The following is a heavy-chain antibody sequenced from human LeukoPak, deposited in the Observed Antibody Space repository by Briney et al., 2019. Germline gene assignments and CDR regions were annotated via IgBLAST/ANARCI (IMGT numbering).Heavy chain of an antibody. Sequence: SETLSLTCAVSGYSISSGYYWGWIRQPPGKGPEWIGSIYHSGSTYYNPSLKSRVTISVDTSKNQLSLKLSSVTAADTAVYYCAREAVAGNNFDYWGQGTLVTVSS. CDR2: IYHSGST. D-gene: IGHD6-19*01. CDR3: AREAVAGNNFDY. CDR1: GYSISSGYY. J-gene: IGHJ4*02. V-gene: IGHV4-38-2*02.